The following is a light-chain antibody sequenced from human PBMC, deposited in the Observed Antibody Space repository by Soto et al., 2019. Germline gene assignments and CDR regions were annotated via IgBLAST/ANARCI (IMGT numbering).Light chain of an antibody. V-gene: IGKV3-20*01. Sequence: EIVLTQSPATLSLSPGERATLSCRASQSVTSNYLAWYQHKPGQAPRLLIYDASSSATDIPDRFSGSGSGTDFTLTINRLEPEDFAVYYCQQYGNSPLYTFGQGTKLETK. CDR3: QQYGNSPLYT. J-gene: IGKJ2*01. CDR1: QSVTSNY. CDR2: DAS.